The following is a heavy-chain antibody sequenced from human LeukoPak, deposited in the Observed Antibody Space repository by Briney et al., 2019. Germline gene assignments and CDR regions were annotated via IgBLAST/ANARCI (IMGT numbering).Heavy chain of an antibody. Sequence: GGSLRLSCAASGFTFDDYAMHWVRQAPGKGLEWVSGISWNSGSIGYADSVKGRFTISRDNAKNSLYLQMNSLRAEDTALYYCAKDMSQQWLVGAFDYWGQGTLVTVSS. V-gene: IGHV3-9*01. CDR2: ISWNSGSI. J-gene: IGHJ4*02. CDR1: GFTFDDYA. CDR3: AKDMSQQWLVGAFDY. D-gene: IGHD6-19*01.